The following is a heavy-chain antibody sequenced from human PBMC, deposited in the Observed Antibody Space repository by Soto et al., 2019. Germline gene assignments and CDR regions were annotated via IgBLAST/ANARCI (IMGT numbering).Heavy chain of an antibody. V-gene: IGHV4-31*03. D-gene: IGHD1-26*01. J-gene: IGHJ4*02. Sequence: SETLSLTCTVSRGSIRNGGYYWNWIRQRPGKGLEWIGYISHSGSTYYNPSLRSRITISVDMSSNQFSLNLTSVTAADTAVYYCARGSYYAPSDVGFWRQRTLVTVSS. CDR3: ARGSYYAPSDVGF. CDR2: ISHSGST. CDR1: RGSIRNGGYY.